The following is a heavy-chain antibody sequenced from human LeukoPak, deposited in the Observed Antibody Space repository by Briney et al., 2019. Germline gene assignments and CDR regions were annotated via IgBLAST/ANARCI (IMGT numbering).Heavy chain of an antibody. Sequence: SETLSLTCAVYGGSFSGYYWSWIRQPPGKGLEWIGEINHSGSTNYNPSLTSRVTISVDTSKNQFSLKLSSVTAADTAVYYCARGNCSSTSCYRYFDYWGQGTLVTVSS. V-gene: IGHV4-34*01. CDR1: GGSFSGYY. CDR3: ARGNCSSTSCYRYFDY. D-gene: IGHD2-2*01. J-gene: IGHJ4*02. CDR2: INHSGST.